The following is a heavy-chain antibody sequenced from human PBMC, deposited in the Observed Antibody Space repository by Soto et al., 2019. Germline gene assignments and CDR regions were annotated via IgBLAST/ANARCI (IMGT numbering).Heavy chain of an antibody. J-gene: IGHJ4*02. V-gene: IGHV1-18*01. Sequence: XSVKVSCNASGSTFTSYGIRLVRQAPGQGLEWMGWISAYNGNTNYAQKLQGRVTMTTDTSTSTAYMELRSLRYDDTAVYYCARDILGIADRHVDLYFEYWRQGTLVTVSS. D-gene: IGHD6-13*01. CDR3: ARDILGIADRHVDLYFEY. CDR1: GSTFTSYG. CDR2: ISAYNGNT.